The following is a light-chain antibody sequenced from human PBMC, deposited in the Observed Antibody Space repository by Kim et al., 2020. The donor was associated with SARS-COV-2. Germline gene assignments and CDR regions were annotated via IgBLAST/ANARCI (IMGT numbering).Light chain of an antibody. J-gene: IGLJ3*02. CDR3: KVWDSSSDHWV. Sequence: SYELTQPPSVSVAPGKTAGITCGGNNIGSKSVHWYQQKPGQAPVLVIYYDSARPSGIPERFSGSNSGNTATLTISRVGAGAGADYYCKVWDSSSDHWVFG. CDR1: NIGSKS. V-gene: IGLV3-21*04. CDR2: YDS.